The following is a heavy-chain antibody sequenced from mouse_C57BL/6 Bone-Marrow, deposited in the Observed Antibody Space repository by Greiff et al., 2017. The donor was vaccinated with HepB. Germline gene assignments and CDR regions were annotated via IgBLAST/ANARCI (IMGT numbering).Heavy chain of an antibody. Sequence: EVKLVESGGGLVKPGGSLKLSCAASGFTFSSYAMSWVRQTPEKRLEWVATISDGGSYTYYPDNVKGRFTISRDNAKNNLYLQMSHLKSEDTAMYYCASRYYGSSYIDFDVWGTGTTVTVSS. D-gene: IGHD1-1*01. CDR3: ASRYYGSSYIDFDV. CDR2: ISDGGSYT. CDR1: GFTFSSYA. V-gene: IGHV5-4*03. J-gene: IGHJ1*03.